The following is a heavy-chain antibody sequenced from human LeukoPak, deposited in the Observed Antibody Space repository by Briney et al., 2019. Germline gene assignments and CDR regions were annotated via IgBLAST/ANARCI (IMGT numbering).Heavy chain of an antibody. CDR3: ARGPVSIFGVHPNYYIMDV. Sequence: GGSLRLSCAASGFTFSSYGMHWVRQAPGKGLEWVAVISYDGSNKYYADSVKGRFTISRDSSKNTLCLQMNSLRAEDTAVYYCARGPVSIFGVHPNYYIMDVWGQGTTVIVSS. D-gene: IGHD3-3*01. CDR1: GFTFSSYG. V-gene: IGHV3-30*03. J-gene: IGHJ6*02. CDR2: ISYDGSNK.